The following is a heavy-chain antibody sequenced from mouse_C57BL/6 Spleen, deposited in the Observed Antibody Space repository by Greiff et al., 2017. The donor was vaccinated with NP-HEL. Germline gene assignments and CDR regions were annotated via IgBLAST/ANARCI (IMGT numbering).Heavy chain of an antibody. J-gene: IGHJ3*01. CDR1: GYAFSSYW. Sequence: VKLMESGAELVKPGASVKISCKASGYAFSSYWMNWVKQRPGKGLEWIGQIYPGDGDTNYNGKFKGKATLTADKSSSTAYMQLSSLTSEDSAVYFCARDSSGPSFAYWGQGTLVTVSA. V-gene: IGHV1-80*01. CDR2: IYPGDGDT. D-gene: IGHD3-2*02. CDR3: ARDSSGPSFAY.